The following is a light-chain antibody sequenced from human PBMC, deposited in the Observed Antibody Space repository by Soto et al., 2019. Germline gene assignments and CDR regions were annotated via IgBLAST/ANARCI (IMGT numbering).Light chain of an antibody. CDR2: KDI. J-gene: IGLJ1*01. Sequence: QSALTQPASVSGSPGQSIAISCAGTSSDIGTYNHVSWYQQHPGKAPQLIIYKDINRPSGLSSRFSGSKSGNTASLTISGLQAEDEADYFCCSYTTSSTLVCGTGTKVTV. CDR1: SSDIGTYNH. CDR3: CSYTTSSTLV. V-gene: IGLV2-14*01.